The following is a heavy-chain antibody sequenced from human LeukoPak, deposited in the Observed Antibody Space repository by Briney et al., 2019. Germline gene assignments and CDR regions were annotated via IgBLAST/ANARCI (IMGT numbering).Heavy chain of an antibody. Sequence: GGSLRLSCSASGFTFTTYGMNWVRQAPGKGLEWVSAISGSGGSTYYADSVKGRFTISRDNSKNTLYLQMNSLRAEDTAVYYCAKGYSSSWYYFDYWGQGTLVTVSS. CDR2: ISGSGGST. J-gene: IGHJ4*02. CDR1: GFTFTTYG. CDR3: AKGYSSSWYYFDY. V-gene: IGHV3-23*01. D-gene: IGHD6-13*01.